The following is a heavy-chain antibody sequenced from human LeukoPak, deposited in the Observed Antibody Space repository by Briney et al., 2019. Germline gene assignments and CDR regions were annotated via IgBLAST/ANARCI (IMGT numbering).Heavy chain of an antibody. Sequence: SETLSLTCTVSGGSISSYYWSWIRQPAGKGLEWIGRIYSSGNTNYNPSLKSRVTMSVDTSKNQFSLNLSSVTAADTALYYCARDRIAAVGNWAGLDPWGQGTLVTVTS. CDR3: ARDRIAAVGNWAGLDP. D-gene: IGHD6-13*01. V-gene: IGHV4-4*07. CDR1: GGSISSYY. CDR2: IYSSGNT. J-gene: IGHJ5*02.